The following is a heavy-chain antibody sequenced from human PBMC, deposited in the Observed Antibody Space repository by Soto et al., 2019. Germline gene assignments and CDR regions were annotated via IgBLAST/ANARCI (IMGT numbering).Heavy chain of an antibody. CDR1: GFTFSSYA. CDR3: AKVGPPTVPIDY. CDR2: ISGSGGST. V-gene: IGHV3-23*01. D-gene: IGHD4-17*01. J-gene: IGHJ4*02. Sequence: PGGSLRLSCAASGFTFSSYAMSWVRQAPGKGLEWVQAISGSGGSTYYADTVKGRFTISRDNSKNTLFLQMNSLRAEDTAVYYCAKVGPPTVPIDYWGQGTLVTVSS.